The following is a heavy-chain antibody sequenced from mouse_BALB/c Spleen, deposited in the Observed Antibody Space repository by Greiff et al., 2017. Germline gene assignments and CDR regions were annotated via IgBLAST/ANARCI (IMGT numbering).Heavy chain of an antibody. D-gene: IGHD2-10*02. J-gene: IGHJ4*01. CDR1: GYSITSDYA. V-gene: IGHV3-2*02. CDR2: ISYSGST. CDR3: ARSRVYGNYERAMDY. Sequence: DVKLVESGPGLVKPSQSLSLTCTVTGYSITSDYAWNWIRQFPGNKLEWMGYISYSGSTSYNPSLKSRISITRDTSKNQFFLQLNSVTTEDTATYYCARSRVYGNYERAMDYWGQGTSVTVSS.